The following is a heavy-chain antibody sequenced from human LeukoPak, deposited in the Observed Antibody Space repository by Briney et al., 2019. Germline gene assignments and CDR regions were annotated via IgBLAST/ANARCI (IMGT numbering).Heavy chain of an antibody. Sequence: PGGSLRLSCAASGFTFNNNAMSWVRQAPGKGLEWVSGISGSGGSAYYADSVKGRFTISRDNSKNTLYLQMDSLRAEDTAVYYCARYNSGTIDYWGQGTLVTVSS. V-gene: IGHV3-23*01. CDR3: ARYNSGTIDY. J-gene: IGHJ4*02. D-gene: IGHD1-1*01. CDR1: GFTFNNNA. CDR2: ISGSGGSA.